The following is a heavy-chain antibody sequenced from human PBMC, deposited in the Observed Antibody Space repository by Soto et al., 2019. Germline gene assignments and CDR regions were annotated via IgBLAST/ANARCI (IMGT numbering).Heavy chain of an antibody. CDR1: GGSFSGYY. J-gene: IGHJ4*02. CDR3: ARGPPGSGPKE. CDR2: INHSGST. Sequence: SETLSLTCAVYGGSFSGYYWSWIRQPPEKGLEWIGEINHSGSTNYNPSLKSRVTISVDTSKNQFSLKLSSVTAADTAVYYCARGPPGSGPKEWGQGTLVTVSS. V-gene: IGHV4-34*01. D-gene: IGHD6-19*01.